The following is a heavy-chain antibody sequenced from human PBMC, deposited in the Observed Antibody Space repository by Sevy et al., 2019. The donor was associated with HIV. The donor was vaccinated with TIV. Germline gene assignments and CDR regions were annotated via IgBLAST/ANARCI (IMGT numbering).Heavy chain of an antibody. CDR3: ATTHQYCTNGVCYKGVGYDP. J-gene: IGHJ5*02. Sequence: ASVKVSCKDSGYTLTELSMHWVRQAPGKGLEWMGGFDPEDGEIIYAQKFQGRVTMTEDTSTDTAYMELSSLSTEDTAVYYCATTHQYCTNGVCYKGVGYDPWGQGTLVTVSS. D-gene: IGHD2-8*01. V-gene: IGHV1-24*01. CDR1: GYTLTELS. CDR2: FDPEDGEI.